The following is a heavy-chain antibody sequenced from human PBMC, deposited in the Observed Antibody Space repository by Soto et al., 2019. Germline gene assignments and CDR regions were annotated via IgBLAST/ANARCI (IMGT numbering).Heavy chain of an antibody. V-gene: IGHV3-21*01. CDR1: GFTFSSYS. D-gene: IGHD6-19*01. J-gene: IGHJ4*02. CDR3: ARRIAVAGNLDY. CDR2: ISSSSSYI. Sequence: EVQLVESGGGLVKPGGSLRLSCEASGFTFSSYSMNWVRQAPGKGLEWVSSISSSSSYIYYADSVKGRFTISRDNAKNSLYLQMNSLRAEDTAVYYCARRIAVAGNLDYWGQGTLVTVSS.